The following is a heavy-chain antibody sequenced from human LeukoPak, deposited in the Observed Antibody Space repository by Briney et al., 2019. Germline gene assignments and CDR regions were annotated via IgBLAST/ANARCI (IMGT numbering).Heavy chain of an antibody. CDR1: GFPFGSFV. V-gene: IGHV3-48*02. J-gene: IGHJ4*02. CDR2: INHNGGTI. CDR3: ARDNDWASDY. D-gene: IGHD3-9*01. Sequence: GGSLRLSCAASGFPFGSFVMSWVRQAPGKGLEWVSYINHNGGTIYYPDFVKGRFTISRDNAKNSLYLQMNSLRDEDTAVYYCARDNDWASDYWGQGTLVTVSS.